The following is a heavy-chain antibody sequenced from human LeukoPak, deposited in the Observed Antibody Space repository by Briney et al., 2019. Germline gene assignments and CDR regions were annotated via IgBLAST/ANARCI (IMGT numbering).Heavy chain of an antibody. D-gene: IGHD2-15*01. J-gene: IGHJ4*02. V-gene: IGHV4-59*01. CDR2: IYYSGST. CDR1: GGSITSYY. CDR3: ARDCSGGSCYLDY. Sequence: SETLSLTCTVSGGSITSYYWSWIRQPPGKRLEWIGYIYYSGSTNYNPSLKSRVTISVDTSKNQFSLKLSSVTAEDTAVYYCARDCSGGSCYLDYWGQGTLVTVSS.